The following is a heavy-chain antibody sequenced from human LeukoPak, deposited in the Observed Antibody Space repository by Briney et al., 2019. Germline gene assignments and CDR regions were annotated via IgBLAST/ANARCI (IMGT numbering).Heavy chain of an antibody. CDR1: GFSFSSYE. Sequence: GGSLRLSCAVSGFSFSSYELYWVREAPGKGREWLSSISSSGTTIYYADSVTGRFTVSRDNAKKSLYLQMNSLRAEDTAVYYCARPLYAGSSWDYWGQGTLVTVSS. J-gene: IGHJ4*02. CDR2: ISSSGTTI. D-gene: IGHD3-16*02. CDR3: ARPLYAGSSWDY. V-gene: IGHV3-48*03.